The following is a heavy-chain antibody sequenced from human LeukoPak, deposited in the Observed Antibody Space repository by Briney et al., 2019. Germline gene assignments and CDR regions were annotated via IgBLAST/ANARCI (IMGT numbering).Heavy chain of an antibody. V-gene: IGHV3-53*01. CDR1: GLSISDNY. D-gene: IGHD1-1*01. CDR3: AGDRGYAMDV. J-gene: IGHJ6*02. Sequence: PGGSLRLSCAASGLSISDNYMSWVRQAPGKGLEWVSIIHSGGNIYYADSVKGRFTISRDNSKNTLYLQVNSLRAEDTAVYYCAGDRGYAMDVWGQGTTVTVSS. CDR2: IHSGGNI.